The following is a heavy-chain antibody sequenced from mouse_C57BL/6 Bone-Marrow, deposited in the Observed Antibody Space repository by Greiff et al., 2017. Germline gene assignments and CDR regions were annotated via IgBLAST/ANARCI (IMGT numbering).Heavy chain of an antibody. Sequence: EVQLQQSGTVLARPGASVKMSCKTSGYTFTSYWMHWVKQRPGQGLEWIGAIYPGNSDTSYNQKFKGKAKLTAVPSASTAYMELSSLTNEDSAVYYCTRRFFITTGVEEAWFAYWGQGTLVTVSA. J-gene: IGHJ3*01. CDR3: TRRFFITTGVEEAWFAY. V-gene: IGHV1-5*01. D-gene: IGHD1-1*01. CDR2: IYPGNSDT. CDR1: GYTFTSYW.